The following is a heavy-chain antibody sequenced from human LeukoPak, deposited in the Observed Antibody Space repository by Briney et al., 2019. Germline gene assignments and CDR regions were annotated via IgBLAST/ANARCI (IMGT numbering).Heavy chain of an antibody. CDR3: ARAVYYSNYLGY. Sequence: EGSLRLSCAASGFTFSSYWMHWVRQAPGKGLVWVSRINSDGSSTNYGDSVKGRFTISRDNAKNTMYLQMNSLRAEDTAMYYCARAVYYSNYLGYWGQGTLVTVSS. J-gene: IGHJ4*01. V-gene: IGHV3-74*01. D-gene: IGHD3-10*01. CDR2: INSDGSST. CDR1: GFTFSSYW.